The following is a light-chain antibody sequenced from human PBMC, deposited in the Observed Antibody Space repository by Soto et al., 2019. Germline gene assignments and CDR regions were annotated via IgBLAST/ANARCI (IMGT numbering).Light chain of an antibody. CDR3: QQYDNLPLT. CDR1: QDISKY. CDR2: DAS. V-gene: IGKV1-33*01. J-gene: IGKJ4*01. Sequence: DIQMTQSPSSLSASVGDRVTITCQASQDISKYLNWYQQKTGKAPKLLIYDASNLETGVPSRFSGSASGTHFTFTISSLQPEDIATYYCQQYDNLPLTFGGGTKVEIK.